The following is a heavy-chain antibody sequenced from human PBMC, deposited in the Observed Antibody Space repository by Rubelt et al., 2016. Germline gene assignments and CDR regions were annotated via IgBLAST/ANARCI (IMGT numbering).Heavy chain of an antibody. CDR1: GYSISSGFY. CDR3: AGELPAAGAGWFDP. D-gene: IGHD2-2*01. Sequence: VRLQESGPGLVKPSETLSLTCTVSGYSISSGFYWGWIRQSPGKGLEWIGAISYSGNTYYNPSLKSRLTISIDTSKNQFSLKLSSVTAAATAVYYCAGELPAAGAGWFDPWGQGTLVTVSS. V-gene: IGHV4-38-2*02. CDR2: ISYSGNT. J-gene: IGHJ5*02.